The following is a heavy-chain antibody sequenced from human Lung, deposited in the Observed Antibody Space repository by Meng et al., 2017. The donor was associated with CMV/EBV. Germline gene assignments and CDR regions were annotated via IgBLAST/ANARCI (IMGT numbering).Heavy chain of an antibody. CDR1: GENFATYW. CDR3: ARLNLDNWNVLGH. CDR2: IHPADSDT. D-gene: IGHD1-1*01. J-gene: IGHJ4*02. V-gene: IGHV5-51*01. Sequence: GGSLRLXXDASGENFATYWIAWVRQAPGKGLEWVGIIHPADSDTRYSSSLQSHVLITADKSLTTIPLQWSTLKASDTAMYYCARLNLDNWNVLGHWGQGPQVTVSS.